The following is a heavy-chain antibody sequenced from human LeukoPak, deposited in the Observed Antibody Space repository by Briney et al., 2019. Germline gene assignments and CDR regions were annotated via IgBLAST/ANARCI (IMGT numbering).Heavy chain of an antibody. V-gene: IGHV3-21*01. CDR3: ARGQIVVVPAAMPDGDY. D-gene: IGHD2-2*01. CDR1: GFTFISYS. CDR2: ISSSSSYI. J-gene: IGHJ4*02. Sequence: TGGSLRLSCAASGFTFISYSMNWVRQAPGKGLEWVSSISSSSSYIYYADSVKGRFTISRDNAKNSLYLQMNSLRAEDTAVYYCARGQIVVVPAAMPDGDYWGQGTLVTVSS.